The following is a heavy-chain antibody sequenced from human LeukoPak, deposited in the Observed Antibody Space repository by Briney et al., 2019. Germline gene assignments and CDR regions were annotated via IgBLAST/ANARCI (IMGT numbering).Heavy chain of an antibody. D-gene: IGHD3-10*01. Sequence: SETLSLTCTVSGGSISSGSYYWSWIRQPAGKGLEWIGSIYTSGSTNYNPSLKSRVTISVDTSKNQFSLKLSSVTAADTAVYYCAGYYGSGSLFYFDYWGQGTLVTVSS. CDR3: AGYYGSGSLFYFDY. CDR1: GGSISSGSYY. CDR2: IYTSGST. J-gene: IGHJ4*02. V-gene: IGHV4-61*02.